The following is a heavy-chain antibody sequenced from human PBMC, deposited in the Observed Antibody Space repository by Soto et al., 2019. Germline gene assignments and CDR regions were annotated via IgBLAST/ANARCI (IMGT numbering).Heavy chain of an antibody. CDR1: GYTFTSYY. Sequence: QVQLVQSGAEVKKPGASVKVSCKASGYTFTSYYMHWVRQAPGQGLEWMGIINPSGGSTSYAQKVQGRVTMTRDTSTSTVYMELSSRRSEDTAVYYCAREMVRGVRVFDYWGQGTLVTVSS. D-gene: IGHD3-10*01. V-gene: IGHV1-46*03. CDR2: INPSGGST. J-gene: IGHJ4*02. CDR3: AREMVRGVRVFDY.